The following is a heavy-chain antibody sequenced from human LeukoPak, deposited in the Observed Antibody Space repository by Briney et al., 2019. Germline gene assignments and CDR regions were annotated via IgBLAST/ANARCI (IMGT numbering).Heavy chain of an antibody. CDR1: GGSFSGYY. V-gene: IGHV4-34*01. CDR3: ARAWGGFDY. CDR2: INHSGST. D-gene: IGHD3-16*01. J-gene: IGHJ4*02. Sequence: SETLSLTCAVYGGSFSGYYWSWIRQPPGKGLEWIGEINHSGSTNYNPSLKSRVTISVDTSKNQFSLKLSSVTAADTAVYYCARAWGGFDYWGQGTQVTVSS.